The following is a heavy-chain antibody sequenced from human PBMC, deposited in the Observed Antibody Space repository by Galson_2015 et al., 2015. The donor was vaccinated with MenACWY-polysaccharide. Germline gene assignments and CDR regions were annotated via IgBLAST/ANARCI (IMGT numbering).Heavy chain of an antibody. CDR3: ARGVRSFARSDY. CDR2: ISYDGSNK. Sequence: SLRLSCAGSGFTFNTFAMNWVRQAPGKGLEWVALISYDGSNKYHADSVEGRFTISRNNSKDTVYLQMDSLRPEDTALYYCARGVRSFARSDYWGQGAQVTVSS. CDR1: GFTFNTFA. V-gene: IGHV3-30-3*01. D-gene: IGHD3-10*01. J-gene: IGHJ4*02.